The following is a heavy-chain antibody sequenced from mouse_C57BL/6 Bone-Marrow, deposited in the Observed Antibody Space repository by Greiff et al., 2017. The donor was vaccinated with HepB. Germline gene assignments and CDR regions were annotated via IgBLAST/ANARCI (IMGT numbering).Heavy chain of an antibody. J-gene: IGHJ1*03. D-gene: IGHD2-5*01. Sequence: EVKLMESGGGLVKPGGSLKLSCAASGFTFSSYAMSWVRQTPEKRLEWVATISDGGSYTYFPDNVKGRFTISRDNAKNNLYLQMSHLKSEDTAMYYCARERGATIVTTSPYWYFDVWGTGTTVTVSS. CDR1: GFTFSSYA. V-gene: IGHV5-4*01. CDR3: ARERGATIVTTSPYWYFDV. CDR2: ISDGGSYT.